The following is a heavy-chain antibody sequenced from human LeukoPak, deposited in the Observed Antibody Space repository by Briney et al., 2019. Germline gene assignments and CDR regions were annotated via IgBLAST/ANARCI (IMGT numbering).Heavy chain of an antibody. CDR1: GGSFSSYY. D-gene: IGHD3-16*01. J-gene: IGHJ4*02. Sequence: PSETLSLTCGVHGGSFSSYYWSWIRQPPGKGLEWIGEINHSGRINHNPSLKSRVTISVDTSKNQYSLKLNSVTAADTAVYYCTRVHGNYASPLDFWGQGTLVTVSS. V-gene: IGHV4-34*01. CDR2: INHSGRI. CDR3: TRVHGNYASPLDF.